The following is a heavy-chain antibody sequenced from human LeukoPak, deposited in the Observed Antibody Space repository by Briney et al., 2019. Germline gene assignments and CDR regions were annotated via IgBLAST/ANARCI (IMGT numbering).Heavy chain of an antibody. J-gene: IGHJ4*02. Sequence: PGGSLRLSCAASGFTFSSYGMSWVRQAPGKGLERVSAISGSGGSTYYADSVKGRFTISRDNSKNTLYLQMNSLRAEDTAVYYCAKELWYSSSWYVPYFDYWGQGTLVTVSS. D-gene: IGHD6-13*01. CDR3: AKELWYSSSWYVPYFDY. CDR2: ISGSGGST. V-gene: IGHV3-23*01. CDR1: GFTFSSYG.